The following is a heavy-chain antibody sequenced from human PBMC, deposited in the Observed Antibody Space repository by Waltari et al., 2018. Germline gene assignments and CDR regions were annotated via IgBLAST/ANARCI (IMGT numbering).Heavy chain of an antibody. CDR2: INHSGSP. V-gene: IGHV4-34*01. D-gene: IGHD3-22*01. CDR3: ARRRGRGIQNYYDSSGYYLDY. CDR1: GGSFSGYY. Sequence: QVQLQQWGAGLLKPSETLSLTCAVYGGSFSGYYWSWIRQPPGKGLEWIGEINHSGSPNYNPSRKSRVTISVDTSKNQFSLKLSSVTAADTAVYYCARRRGRGIQNYYDSSGYYLDYWGQGTLVTVSS. J-gene: IGHJ4*02.